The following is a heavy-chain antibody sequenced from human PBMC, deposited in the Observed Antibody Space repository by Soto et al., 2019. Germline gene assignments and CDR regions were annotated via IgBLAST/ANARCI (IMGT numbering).Heavy chain of an antibody. CDR3: ARGSLRWIPGGNYFDY. Sequence: SEILSLTCAVYGGSFSGYYWSWIRQPPGKGLEWIGEINHSGSTNYNPSLKSRVTISVDTSKNQFSLKLSSVTAADTAVYYCARGSLRWIPGGNYFDYWGQGTLVTVSS. D-gene: IGHD4-17*01. V-gene: IGHV4-34*01. CDR1: GGSFSGYY. J-gene: IGHJ4*02. CDR2: INHSGST.